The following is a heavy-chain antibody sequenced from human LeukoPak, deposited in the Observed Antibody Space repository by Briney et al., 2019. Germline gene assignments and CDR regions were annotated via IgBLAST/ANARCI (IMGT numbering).Heavy chain of an antibody. CDR1: GGSISGSSYN. J-gene: IGHJ5*02. CDR3: ARRTATVRFDP. CDR2: IYYSGST. Sequence: SETLSLTCTVSGGSISGSSYNCVWIRQPPGKGLEWIGTIYYSGSTYYNPSLKSRVTISVDTSKSQFSLNLGSVTAADTAVYYCARRTATVRFDPGGQGTLVTVSS. V-gene: IGHV4-39*01. D-gene: IGHD1-1*01.